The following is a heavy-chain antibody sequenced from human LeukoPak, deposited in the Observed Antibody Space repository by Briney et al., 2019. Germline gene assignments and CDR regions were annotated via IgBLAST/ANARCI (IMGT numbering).Heavy chain of an antibody. CDR3: ARVVGSTMRAPFDF. V-gene: IGHV3-21*01. D-gene: IGHD1-26*01. J-gene: IGHJ4*02. CDR2: ISSGGAYI. Sequence: GGSLRLSCAASGFAFRNYSMNWVRQAPGKGLEWVSSISSGGAYIYYAESLKGRFTISRDNAKNLLHLQMNSLRVEDTAVYYCARVVGSTMRAPFDFWGQGMLVTVSS. CDR1: GFAFRNYS.